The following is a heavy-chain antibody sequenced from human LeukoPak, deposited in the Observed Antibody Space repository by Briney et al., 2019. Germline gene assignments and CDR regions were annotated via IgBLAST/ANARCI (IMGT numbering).Heavy chain of an antibody. CDR1: GFTFSRSA. V-gene: IGHV3-23*01. D-gene: IGHD5-18*01. CDR2: ISSSGNT. J-gene: IGHJ4*02. CDR3: AKVSGYSYGEFDY. Sequence: GGSLRLSCAASGFTFSRSAMTWVRQTPGKGLDWVSSISSSGNTYYADSVKGRFTISRDNSKNMLYLQMNSLRAEDTAVYYCAKVSGYSYGEFDYWGQGTLVTVSS.